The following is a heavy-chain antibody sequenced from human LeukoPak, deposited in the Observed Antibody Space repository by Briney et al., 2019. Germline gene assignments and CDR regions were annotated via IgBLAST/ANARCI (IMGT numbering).Heavy chain of an antibody. J-gene: IGHJ4*01. CDR3: ARGGPYNYHRPNDY. CDR2: INNDGSTT. V-gene: IGHV3-74*01. D-gene: IGHD1-1*01. Sequence: GGSLRLSCAASGFTFSSYRMNWVRQVPGKGLVWVSHINNDGSTTNYADSVKGRFTISRDNAKNTLYLQMNSLRVEDTAVYYCARGGPYNYHRPNDYWGQGTLVTVSS. CDR1: GFTFSSYR.